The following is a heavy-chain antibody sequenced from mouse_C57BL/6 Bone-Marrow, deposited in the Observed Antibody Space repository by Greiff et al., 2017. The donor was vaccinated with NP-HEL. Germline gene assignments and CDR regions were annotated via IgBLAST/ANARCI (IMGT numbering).Heavy chain of an antibody. CDR3: ARRWLLRWFAY. Sequence: VQLQQPGAELVKPGASVKLSCKASGYTFTSYWMHWVKQRPGQGLEWIGMIHPNSGSTNYNEKFKSKATLTVDKSSSTAYMQLSSLTSEDSAVYYCARRWLLRWFAYWGQGTLVTVSA. D-gene: IGHD2-3*01. CDR1: GYTFTSYW. CDR2: IHPNSGST. V-gene: IGHV1-64*01. J-gene: IGHJ3*01.